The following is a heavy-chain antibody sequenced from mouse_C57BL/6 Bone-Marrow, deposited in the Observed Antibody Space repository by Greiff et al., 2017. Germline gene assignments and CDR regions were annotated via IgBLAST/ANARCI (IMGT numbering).Heavy chain of an antibody. V-gene: IGHV1-42*01. Sequence: VQLQRSGPELVKPGASVKISCKASGYSFTGYYMNWVKQSPEKSLEWIGEINPSTGGTTYNQKFKAKATLTVDKSSSTAYMQLKSLTSEDSAVYYCATVYYGYDDYWGQGTTLTVSS. CDR3: ATVYYGYDDY. D-gene: IGHD2-2*01. CDR1: GYSFTGYY. J-gene: IGHJ2*01. CDR2: INPSTGGT.